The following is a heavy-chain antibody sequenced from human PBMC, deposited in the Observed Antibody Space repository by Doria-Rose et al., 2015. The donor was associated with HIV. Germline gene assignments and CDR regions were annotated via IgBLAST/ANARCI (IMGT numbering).Heavy chain of an antibody. J-gene: IGHJ4*02. V-gene: IGHV4-31*02. CDR2: TYYTGPS. D-gene: IGHD3-3*01. CDR3: ARMGSYRELDY. CDR1: SVSSRCYY. Sequence: SVSSRCYYWNWIRQVPGKGLESLGYTYYTGPSDYSPSLKSRLNMAVDTSKNQFSLKLSFVTVADTAVYYCARMGSYRELDYWGQGALVIVSA.